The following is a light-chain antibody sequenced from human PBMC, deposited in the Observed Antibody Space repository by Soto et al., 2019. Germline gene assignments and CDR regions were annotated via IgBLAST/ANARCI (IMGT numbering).Light chain of an antibody. CDR3: SSYTTSSTLVI. J-gene: IGLJ2*01. CDR2: DVS. Sequence: QSALTQPASVSGSPGQSITISCTGNNLDVGAFNSVSWYQQHPGKAPKLMLYDVSTRPSRGSDRFSGSKSGNTASLTISGLQGEYEADYYCSSYTTSSTLVIFGGGTQLTVL. CDR1: NLDVGAFNS. V-gene: IGLV2-14*03.